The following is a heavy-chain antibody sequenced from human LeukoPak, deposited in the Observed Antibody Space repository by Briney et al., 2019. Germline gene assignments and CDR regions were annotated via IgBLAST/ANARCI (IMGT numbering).Heavy chain of an antibody. J-gene: IGHJ4*02. V-gene: IGHV4-59*01. CDR1: GGSISSYY. CDR3: ARESAVAGRKIDY. D-gene: IGHD6-19*01. CDR2: IYYSGST. Sequence: PSETLSLTCTVSGGSISSYYWSWIRQPPGKGLEWIGYIYYSGSTNYNPSLKGRVTISVDTSKNQFSLKLSSVTAADTAVYYCARESAVAGRKIDYWGQGTLVTVSS.